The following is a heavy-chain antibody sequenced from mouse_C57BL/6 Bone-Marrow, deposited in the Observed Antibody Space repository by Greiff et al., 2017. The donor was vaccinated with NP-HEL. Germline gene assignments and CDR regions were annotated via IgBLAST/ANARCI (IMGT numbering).Heavy chain of an antibody. CDR2: INPSTGGT. D-gene: IGHD1-1*01. J-gene: IGHJ2*01. Sequence: EVKLMESGPELVKPGASVKISCKASGYSFTGYYMNWVKQSPEKSLEWIGEINPSTGGTTYNQKFKAKATLTVDKSSSTAYMQLKSLTSEDSAVYYCARYPITTVVATKGDYWGQVTTLTVSS. CDR3: ARYPITTVVATKGDY. CDR1: GYSFTGYY. V-gene: IGHV1-42*01.